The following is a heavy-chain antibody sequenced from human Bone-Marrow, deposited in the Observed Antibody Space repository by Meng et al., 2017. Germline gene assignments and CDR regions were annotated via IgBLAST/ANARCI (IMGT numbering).Heavy chain of an antibody. D-gene: IGHD5-18*01. CDR2: IGTAGDT. CDR3: ARDSRRLTDTAMVTATLNNAFDI. V-gene: IGHV3-13*01. CDR1: GFTFSSYD. Sequence: GESMKISCAASGFTFSSYDMHWVRQATGKGLEWVSAIGTAGDTYYADSVKGRFTISRDNSKNTLYLQMNSLRAEDTAVYYCARDSRRLTDTAMVTATLNNAFDIWGQGTMVTVSS. J-gene: IGHJ3*02.